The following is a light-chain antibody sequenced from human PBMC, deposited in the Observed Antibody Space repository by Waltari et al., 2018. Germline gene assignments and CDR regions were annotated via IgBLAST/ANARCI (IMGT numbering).Light chain of an antibody. CDR3: QKYGTLPAT. CDR2: EAS. CDR1: QSISRY. J-gene: IGKJ1*01. Sequence: EIMLTQSPGTLSLSPGERATLSCRASQSISRYLAWYQQKPGQAPRLLTYEASSRATGIPDRFSGSGSGTDFSLTISRLKPEDFAVYYCQKYGTLPATFGQGTKVEIK. V-gene: IGKV3-20*01.